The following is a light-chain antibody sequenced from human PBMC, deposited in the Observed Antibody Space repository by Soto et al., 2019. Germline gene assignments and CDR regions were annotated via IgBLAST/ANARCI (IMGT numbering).Light chain of an antibody. CDR1: QSISSN. V-gene: IGKV3-15*01. CDR2: GAS. Sequence: IVMTQSPATLSVSPGQRATLSCRASQSISSNLAWYQQRPGQAPRLLIYGASTRATGVPARFSGSGSGTDFVLTISSPQSEDFAISYCQPYNKWPLFTFGPGTRVDI. J-gene: IGKJ3*01. CDR3: QPYNKWPLFT.